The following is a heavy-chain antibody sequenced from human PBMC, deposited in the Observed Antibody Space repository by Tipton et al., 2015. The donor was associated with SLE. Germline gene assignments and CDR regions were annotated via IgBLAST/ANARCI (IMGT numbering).Heavy chain of an antibody. D-gene: IGHD3-3*02. Sequence: SLRLSCAASGFTFNNYECNWVRQAPGKGRDWVSYIGSSGSYIYYADSVKGAFTIPRDSAKNSFYLQMNNLRAEATAVYYCARGTCEFRSIRPMDVWGLGTTVTVSS. CDR1: GFTFNNYE. CDR3: ARGTCEFRSIRPMDV. J-gene: IGHJ6*02. V-gene: IGHV3-48*03. CDR2: IGSSGSYI.